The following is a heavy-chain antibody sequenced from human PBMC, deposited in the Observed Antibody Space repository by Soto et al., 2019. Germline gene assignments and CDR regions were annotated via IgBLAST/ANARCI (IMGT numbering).Heavy chain of an antibody. CDR2: ISGSGGST. V-gene: IGHV3-23*01. Sequence: EVQLLESGGGLVQPGGYLRLSCAASGFTFSSYAMSWVRQAPGKGLEWVSAISGSGGSTYYEDSVKGRFTISRDNSNNALYLQMNSLRAEDTAVDYCASHGDNWSFFFAFDIWGQGTMVTVSS. CDR3: ASHGDNWSFFFAFDI. D-gene: IGHD1-20*01. J-gene: IGHJ3*02. CDR1: GFTFSSYA.